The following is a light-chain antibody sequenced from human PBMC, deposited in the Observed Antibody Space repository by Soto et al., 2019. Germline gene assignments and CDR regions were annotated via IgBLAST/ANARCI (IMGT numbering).Light chain of an antibody. CDR2: DAS. CDR3: QQCNSYSPT. Sequence: EIVLTQSPAILSLSPGDTATLSFSASQTVSNYLTWYQQKPGQAPRLLIYDASNRATGIPARFSGSGSGTAFTLTISSLQPDDVATYYCQQCNSYSPTFGGGTKVDIK. CDR1: QTVSNY. J-gene: IGKJ4*01. V-gene: IGKV3-11*01.